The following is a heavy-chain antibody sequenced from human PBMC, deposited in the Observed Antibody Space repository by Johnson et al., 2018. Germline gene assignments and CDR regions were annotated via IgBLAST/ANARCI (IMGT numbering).Heavy chain of an antibody. CDR1: GLTFSVYG. V-gene: IGHV3-30*18. CDR2: ISEDGSNK. D-gene: IGHD3-16*01. Sequence: QVQLVQSGGGVVQPGRSLRLSCATSGLTFSVYGMHWVRQAPGKGLEWVAVISEDGSNKYYADSVKGRFTISRDNSKNPLYQQRNTLRAEETAVYYCAKELEVLGYYYYYRDVWGKGTTVTVSS. CDR3: AKELEVLGYYYYYRDV. J-gene: IGHJ6*03.